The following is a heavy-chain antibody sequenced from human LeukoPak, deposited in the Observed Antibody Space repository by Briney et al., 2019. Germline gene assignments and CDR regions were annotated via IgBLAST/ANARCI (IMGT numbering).Heavy chain of an antibody. D-gene: IGHD6-6*01. CDR3: AIRGIAARSLPLSY. V-gene: IGHV3-64*01. CDR1: GFTFSSYA. Sequence: GGSLRLSCAASGFTFSSYAMHWVRQAPGKGLEYVSAISSNGGSTYYANSVKGRFTISRDNSKNTLYLQMGSLRAEDTAVYYCAIRGIAARSLPLSYWGQGTLVTVSS. J-gene: IGHJ4*02. CDR2: ISSNGGST.